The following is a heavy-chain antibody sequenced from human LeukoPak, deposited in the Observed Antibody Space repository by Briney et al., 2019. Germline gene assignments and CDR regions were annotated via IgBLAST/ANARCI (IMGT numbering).Heavy chain of an antibody. CDR3: AKDGYYYDSSAYYVIYYIDS. J-gene: IGHJ4*02. V-gene: IGHV3-23*01. Sequence: GGSLRLSCAASGFTFSSYGMSWVRQAPGKGLELVSAISGSGGSTYYADSVKGRFTISRDNSKNTLYLQMNSLRAEDTAVYYCAKDGYYYDSSAYYVIYYIDSWGQGTLVTVSS. D-gene: IGHD3-22*01. CDR1: GFTFSSYG. CDR2: ISGSGGST.